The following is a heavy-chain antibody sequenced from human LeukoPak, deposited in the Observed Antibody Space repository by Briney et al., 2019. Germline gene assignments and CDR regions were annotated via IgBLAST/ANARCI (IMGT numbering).Heavy chain of an antibody. Sequence: GESLKISCKGSGYSFTSYWIGWGRQMPGKGLEGMGIIYPGDCDTRYRPSFQGQGTISADKSISTAYLQWSSLKASDTAMYYCARQSGITMVRGVIISGDYWGQGTLVTVSS. D-gene: IGHD3-10*01. V-gene: IGHV5-51*01. CDR3: ARQSGITMVRGVIISGDY. J-gene: IGHJ4*02. CDR2: IYPGDCDT. CDR1: GYSFTSYW.